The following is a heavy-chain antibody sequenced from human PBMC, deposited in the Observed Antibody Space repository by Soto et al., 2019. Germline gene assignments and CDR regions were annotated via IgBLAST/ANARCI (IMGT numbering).Heavy chain of an antibody. V-gene: IGHV3-48*02. D-gene: IGHD2-2*03. CDR3: ATGYCRSDNCHFTH. Sequence: DVQLVECGGGLVKPGGSLRLSCAASGFNFHTYTMTWVRQAPGKGLEWVSDISGTSETIFYADSVKGRFTISRDNAKNSLYLQLNSLRDEETAVYYCATGYCRSDNCHFTHWGQGTLVTVSS. J-gene: IGHJ4*02. CDR1: GFNFHTYT. CDR2: ISGTSETI.